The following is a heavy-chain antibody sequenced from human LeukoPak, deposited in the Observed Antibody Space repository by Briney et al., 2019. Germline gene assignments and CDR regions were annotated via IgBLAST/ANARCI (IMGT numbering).Heavy chain of an antibody. CDR3: ARDFRGSYYFDY. D-gene: IGHD1-26*01. Sequence: PGGSLRLSCAASGFTFDDYAMHWVRQAPGKGLEWVSGISWNSGSIGYADSVKGRFTISRDNAKNSLYLQMNSLRAEDTAVYYCARDFRGSYYFDYWGQGTLVTVSS. V-gene: IGHV3-9*01. CDR2: ISWNSGSI. J-gene: IGHJ4*02. CDR1: GFTFDDYA.